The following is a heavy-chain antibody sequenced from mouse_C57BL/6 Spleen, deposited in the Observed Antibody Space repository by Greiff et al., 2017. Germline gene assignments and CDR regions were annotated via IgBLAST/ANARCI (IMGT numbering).Heavy chain of an antibody. CDR1: GFTFSSYG. V-gene: IGHV5-6*01. CDR3: ARHDGTMGYFDY. Sequence: EVQLQQSGGDLVKPGGSLKLSCAASGFTFSSYGMSWVRQTPDKRLEWVATISSGGSYTYYPDSVKGRFTISRDNAKNTLYLQMSSLKSEDTAMYYCARHDGTMGYFDYWGQGTTLTVSS. CDR2: ISSGGSYT. J-gene: IGHJ2*01. D-gene: IGHD2-3*01.